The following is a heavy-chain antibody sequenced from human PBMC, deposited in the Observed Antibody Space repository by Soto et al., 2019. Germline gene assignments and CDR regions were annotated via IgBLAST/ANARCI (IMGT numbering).Heavy chain of an antibody. CDR2: ISAYNGNT. CDR3: ARTYYDFWSGYPRAYYYYGMDV. D-gene: IGHD3-3*01. Sequence: ALVKVSCKASGYTFTSYGISWVRQAPGQELEWMGWISAYNGNTNYAQKLQGRVTMTTDTSTSTAYMELRSLRSDDTAVYYCARTYYDFWSGYPRAYYYYGMDVWGQGTTVTVSS. V-gene: IGHV1-18*01. CDR1: GYTFTSYG. J-gene: IGHJ6*02.